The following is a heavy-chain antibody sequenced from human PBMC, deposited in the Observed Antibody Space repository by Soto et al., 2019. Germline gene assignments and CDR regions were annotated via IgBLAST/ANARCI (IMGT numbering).Heavy chain of an antibody. Sequence: SETLSLTCTVSGGSISSYYWSWIRQPPGKGLEWIGYIYYSGSTNYNPSLKSRVTISVDTSKNQFSLKLSSVTAADTAVYYCARGLPRALNWFDPWGQGTLVTVSS. CDR3: ARGLPRALNWFDP. CDR1: GGSISSYY. J-gene: IGHJ5*02. V-gene: IGHV4-59*01. CDR2: IYYSGST.